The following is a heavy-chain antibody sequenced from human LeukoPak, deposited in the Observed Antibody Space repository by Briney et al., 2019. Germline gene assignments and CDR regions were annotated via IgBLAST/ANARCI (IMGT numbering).Heavy chain of an antibody. CDR2: IYTSGST. CDR3: ARSPYYYDSSAASEGRFDY. V-gene: IGHV4-61*02. Sequence: PSETLSLTCAVSGGSISSADYSWSWIRQPAGKGLEWIGRIYTSGSTNYNPSLKSRVTMSVDTSKNQFSLKLSSVTAADTAVYYCARSPYYYDSSAASEGRFDYWGQGTLVTVSS. CDR1: GGSISSADYS. D-gene: IGHD3-22*01. J-gene: IGHJ4*02.